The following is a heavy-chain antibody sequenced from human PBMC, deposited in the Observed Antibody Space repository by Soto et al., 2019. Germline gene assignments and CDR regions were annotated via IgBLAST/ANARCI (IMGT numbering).Heavy chain of an antibody. Sequence: SETLSLTCAVYGGSFSGYYWSWIRQPPGKGLEWIGEINNSGSTNYNPSLKSRVTISVDTSKNQFSPKLSSVTAADTAVYYCARVLYYDFWSGYYRGGDYYYYYGMDVWGQGTTVTVSS. V-gene: IGHV4-34*01. CDR2: INNSGST. D-gene: IGHD3-3*01. CDR1: GGSFSGYY. J-gene: IGHJ6*02. CDR3: ARVLYYDFWSGYYRGGDYYYYYGMDV.